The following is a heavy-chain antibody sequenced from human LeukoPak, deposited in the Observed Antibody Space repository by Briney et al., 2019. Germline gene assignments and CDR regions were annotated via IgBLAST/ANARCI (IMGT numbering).Heavy chain of an antibody. CDR3: ARSGSIPHSEYYYGSGSYYNVFDY. CDR2: IYYSGST. J-gene: IGHJ4*02. Sequence: SETLSLTCTVSGDSISSYYWSWIRQPPGKGLEWIGYIYYSGSTNYNPSLKSRVTISVDTSKNQFSLKLSSVTAADTAVYYCARSGSIPHSEYYYGSGSYYNVFDYWGQGTLVTVSS. D-gene: IGHD3-10*01. CDR1: GDSISSYY. V-gene: IGHV4-59*01.